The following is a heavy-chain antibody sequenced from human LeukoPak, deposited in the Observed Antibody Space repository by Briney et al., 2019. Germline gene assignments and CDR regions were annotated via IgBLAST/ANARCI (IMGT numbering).Heavy chain of an antibody. V-gene: IGHV4-34*01. CDR1: GGSFSGYY. J-gene: IGHJ6*03. CDR3: ARAARTGNYYYYMDV. D-gene: IGHD3-10*01. CDR2: INRGGST. Sequence: SETLSLTCGVYGGSFSGYYWSWIRQPSGKGLEWIGEINRGGSTNYNPSLKTRVTISVDTSKNQFSLKLSSVTAADTAVYYCARAARTGNYYYYMDVWGKGTTVTISS.